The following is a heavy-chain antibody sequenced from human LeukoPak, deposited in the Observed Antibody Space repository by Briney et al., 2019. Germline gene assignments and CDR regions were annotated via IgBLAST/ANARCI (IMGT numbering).Heavy chain of an antibody. Sequence: GGSLRLSCAASGFTFSDHYMDWVRQAPGKGLEWVGRTRNKANSYTTEYAASVKGRFTISRDDSKNSLYLRMNSLKTEDTAVYYCATLETYYYDSSGPYAFDIWGQGTMVTVSS. V-gene: IGHV3-72*01. CDR1: GFTFSDHY. CDR3: ATLETYYYDSSGPYAFDI. CDR2: TRNKANSYTT. J-gene: IGHJ3*02. D-gene: IGHD3-22*01.